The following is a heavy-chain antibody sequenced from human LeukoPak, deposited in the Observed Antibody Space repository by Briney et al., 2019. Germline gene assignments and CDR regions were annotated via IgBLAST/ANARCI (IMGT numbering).Heavy chain of an antibody. D-gene: IGHD6-19*01. J-gene: IGHJ5*02. Sequence: GGSLRLSCAASGFSFSSYAMHWVRQAPGKGLEYVSGINSNGGSTYYANSVKGRFTISRDNSKNTLYLQVGSLRAEDMAVYYCARELSGYSSGWYSSWFDPWGQGTLVTVSS. V-gene: IGHV3-64*01. CDR1: GFSFSSYA. CDR2: INSNGGST. CDR3: ARELSGYSSGWYSSWFDP.